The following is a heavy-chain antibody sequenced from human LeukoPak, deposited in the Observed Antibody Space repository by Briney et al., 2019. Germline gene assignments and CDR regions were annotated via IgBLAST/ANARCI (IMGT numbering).Heavy chain of an antibody. Sequence: SETLSLTCTVSGYSISSGYYWGWIRQPPGKGLEWIGYIYHSGSTYYNPSLKSRVTISVDRSKNQFSLKLSSVTAADTAVYYCASYYYDSSGYFDYWGQGTLVTVSS. J-gene: IGHJ4*02. D-gene: IGHD3-22*01. CDR2: IYHSGST. CDR3: ASYYYDSSGYFDY. CDR1: GYSISSGYY. V-gene: IGHV4-38-2*02.